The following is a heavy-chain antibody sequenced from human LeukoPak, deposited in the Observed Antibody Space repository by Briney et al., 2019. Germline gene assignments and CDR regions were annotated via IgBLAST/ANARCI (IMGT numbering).Heavy chain of an antibody. CDR3: AKGRDGYKTYYFDY. CDR2: ISASGGST. CDR1: GFTFSVYA. Sequence: GGSLRLSCAASGFTFSVYAMSWVRQAPGKGLEWVSSISASGGSTYYADSVKGRFTISRDNSKNTLYLQMNSLRAEDTALYYCAKGRDGYKTYYFDYWGQGTLVTVSS. J-gene: IGHJ4*02. D-gene: IGHD5-24*01. V-gene: IGHV3-23*01.